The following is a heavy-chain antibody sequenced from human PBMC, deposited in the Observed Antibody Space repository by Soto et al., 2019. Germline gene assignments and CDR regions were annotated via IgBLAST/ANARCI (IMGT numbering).Heavy chain of an antibody. V-gene: IGHV3-23*01. CDR1: GFTFTNRA. CDR2: ISGSGGTT. Sequence: GGSLRLSCAASGFTFTNRAVSWVRQAPGKGLQWVSGISGSGGTTYYADSVKGRLTISRDNSKNRLYLQMNSLRDDDTAVYYCATGTQNFDYWGRGTRVTVSS. CDR3: ATGTQNFDY. D-gene: IGHD3-10*01. J-gene: IGHJ4*02.